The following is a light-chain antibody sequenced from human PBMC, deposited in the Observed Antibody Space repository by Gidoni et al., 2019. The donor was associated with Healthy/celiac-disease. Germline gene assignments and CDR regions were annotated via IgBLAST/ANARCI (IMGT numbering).Light chain of an antibody. CDR1: SGSIASNY. CDR2: EDN. V-gene: IGLV6-57*03. Sequence: NFMLTQPHSVSESPGKTVTISCTRSSGSIASNYVQWYQQRPGSAPTTVIYEDNQRPSGVPARFSGSSDSSYNSASLTISGLKTEDEADYYCQSYDSSNQVVFGGGTKLTVL. J-gene: IGLJ2*01. CDR3: QSYDSSNQVV.